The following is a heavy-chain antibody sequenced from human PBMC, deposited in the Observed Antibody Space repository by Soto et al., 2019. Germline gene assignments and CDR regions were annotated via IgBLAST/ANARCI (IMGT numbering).Heavy chain of an antibody. CDR3: ARDLRYDDSSGYYYYYYGMDV. Sequence: LSLTCTVSGGSISSGGYYWSWIRQHPGKGLEWIGYIYYSGSTYYNPSLKSRVTISVDTSKNQFSLKLSSVTAADTAVYYCARDLRYDDSSGYYYYYYGMDVWGQGTTVTVSS. D-gene: IGHD3-22*01. J-gene: IGHJ6*02. CDR1: GGSISSGGYY. V-gene: IGHV4-31*03. CDR2: IYYSGST.